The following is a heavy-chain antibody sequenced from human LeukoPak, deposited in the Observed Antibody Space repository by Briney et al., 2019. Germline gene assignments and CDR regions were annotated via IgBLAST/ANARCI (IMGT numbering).Heavy chain of an antibody. D-gene: IGHD5-18*01. Sequence: KPSETLSLTCTVSGVSISSYYWSWIRQPPGKGPEWIGYIYYSGSTNYNPSLKSRVTISVDTSKNQFSLKLSSVTAADTAVYYCARGIGYSYGPLDYWGQGTLVTVSS. J-gene: IGHJ4*02. CDR1: GVSISSYY. CDR3: ARGIGYSYGPLDY. V-gene: IGHV4-59*01. CDR2: IYYSGST.